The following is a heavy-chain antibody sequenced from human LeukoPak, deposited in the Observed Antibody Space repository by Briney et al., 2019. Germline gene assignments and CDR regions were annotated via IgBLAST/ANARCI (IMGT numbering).Heavy chain of an antibody. CDR1: GDSVFSSTAA. Sequence: SQTLSLTSAISGDSVFSSTAAWNSIRQSPWSCLEWLGRTYYRSNRINEYAIFVRGRIAIHPDTSKNQCSLQLNSVTPEDTAVYFCATDAVGRRYDYWGQGIRVTVSS. J-gene: IGHJ4*02. CDR3: ATDAVGRRYDY. D-gene: IGHD1-26*01. V-gene: IGHV6-1*01. CDR2: TYYRSNRIN.